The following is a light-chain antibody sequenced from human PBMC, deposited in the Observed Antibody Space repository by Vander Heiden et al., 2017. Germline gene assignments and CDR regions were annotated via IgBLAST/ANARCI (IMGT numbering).Light chain of an antibody. Sequence: QSALTQPASVSGSPGQSITIPCTGTSSDIGGYKYVSWYQQHPGNAPKVIIFDVSNRPSGISNRFSGSKSGNTASLTISGLQAEDEADYYCCSYTTSSTLVFGTGTKVTVL. V-gene: IGLV2-14*03. CDR2: DVS. CDR1: SSDIGGYKY. CDR3: CSYTTSSTLV. J-gene: IGLJ1*01.